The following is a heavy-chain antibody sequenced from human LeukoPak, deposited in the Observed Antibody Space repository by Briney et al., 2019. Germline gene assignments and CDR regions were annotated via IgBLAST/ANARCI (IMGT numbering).Heavy chain of an antibody. J-gene: IGHJ4*02. CDR2: IIPIFGTA. Sequence: ASVKVSCKASGGTFSSYAISWVRQAPGHGLEWVGGIIPIFGTANYAQKFQGRVTITADESTSTAYMELSSLRSEDTAVYYCARDHGVPAAIEWGQGTLVTVSS. CDR1: GGTFSSYA. CDR3: ARDHGVPAAIE. V-gene: IGHV1-69*13. D-gene: IGHD2-2*01.